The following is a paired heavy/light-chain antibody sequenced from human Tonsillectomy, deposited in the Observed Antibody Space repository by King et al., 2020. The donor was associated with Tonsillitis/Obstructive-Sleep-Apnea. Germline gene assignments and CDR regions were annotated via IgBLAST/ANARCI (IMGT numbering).Heavy chain of an antibody. CDR2: IYYTGST. CDR3: ARDLREHESGFIYYYHYMDV. CDR1: GGSISSGGYY. V-gene: IGHV4-31*03. Sequence: QVQVQESGPGLVKPSQTLSLTCTVSGGSISSGGYYWSWIRQHPGKGLEWIGYIYYTGSTYYNPSLKSRVAISLDTSKNQFSLKLTSVTAADTAVYYCARDLREHESGFIYYYHYMDVWGKGTTVTVSS. D-gene: IGHD1-1*01. J-gene: IGHJ6*03.
Light chain of an antibody. J-gene: IGLJ2*01. CDR3: NSRDSSGNLVL. CDR2: GKS. CDR1: SLRSYY. Sequence: SSELTQDPAVSVALGQTVRITCQGNSLRSYYANWYQQKPGQAPVLVIYGKSNRPSGIPDRFSGSSSGNTASLTITGAQAEDEADYYCNSRDSSGNLVLFGGGTELTVL. V-gene: IGLV3-19*01.